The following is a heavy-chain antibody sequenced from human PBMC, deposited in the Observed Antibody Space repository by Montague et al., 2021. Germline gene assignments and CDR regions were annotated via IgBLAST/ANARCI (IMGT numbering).Heavy chain of an antibody. CDR3: ARESPVVEPWVGEHKGAFDI. CDR2: VYKRGDT. J-gene: IGHJ3*02. CDR1: GDSISSYEYY. V-gene: IGHV4-4*07. Sequence: SETLSLTCSVSGDSISSYEYYWTWIRQPAGRGLEWIGRVYKRGDTNTNPSLRSRLTLSVDTSKNHFSLTLTSVTAADTAVYFCARESPVVEPWVGEHKGAFDIWGQGTMVTVSS. D-gene: IGHD3-10*01.